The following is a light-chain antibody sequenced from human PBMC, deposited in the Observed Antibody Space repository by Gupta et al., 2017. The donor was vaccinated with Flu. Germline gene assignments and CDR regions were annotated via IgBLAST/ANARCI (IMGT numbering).Light chain of an antibody. V-gene: IGLV2-23*02. CDR1: TSDVGSYNF. CDR2: EVS. Sequence: QSALTQPASVSGSPGQSITISCTGTTSDVGSYNFVSWYQQHPGKAPKSMIYEVSNRPSGVSNRFSGSKSGNTASLTISGLQAEDEADYYCCSYANTNTLVFGGGTKLTVL. CDR3: CSYANTNTLV. J-gene: IGLJ3*02.